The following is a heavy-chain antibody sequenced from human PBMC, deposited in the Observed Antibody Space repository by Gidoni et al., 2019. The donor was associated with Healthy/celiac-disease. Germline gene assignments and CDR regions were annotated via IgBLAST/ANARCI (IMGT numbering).Heavy chain of an antibody. V-gene: IGHV1-46*01. Sequence: QVQLVQSGAEVKKPGASVKVSCKASGYTFTSYYMHWVRQAPGQGLEWMGIINPSGGSTSYAQKFQGRVTMTRDTSTSTVYMELSSLRSEDTAVYYCARSMITFGGVIAPFDYWGQGTLVTVSS. D-gene: IGHD3-16*02. CDR1: GYTFTSYY. CDR2: INPSGGST. J-gene: IGHJ4*02. CDR3: ARSMITFGGVIAPFDY.